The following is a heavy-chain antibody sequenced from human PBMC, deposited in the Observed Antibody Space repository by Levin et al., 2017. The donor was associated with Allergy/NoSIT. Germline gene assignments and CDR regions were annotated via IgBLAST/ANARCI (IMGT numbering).Heavy chain of an antibody. J-gene: IGHJ4*02. CDR3: ARDWRQSIDY. CDR1: GFTFSSYG. D-gene: IGHD6-25*01. CDR2: IWYDGGNK. V-gene: IGHV3-33*01. Sequence: LSLTCAASGFTFSSYGMHWVRQAPGKGLEWVAVIWYDGGNKYYADSVKGRFTISRDNSKNTLYLQMNSLRAEDTAVYDCARDWRQSIDYWGQGTLVTVSS.